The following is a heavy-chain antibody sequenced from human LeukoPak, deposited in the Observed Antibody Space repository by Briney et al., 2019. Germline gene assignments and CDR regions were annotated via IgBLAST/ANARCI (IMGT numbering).Heavy chain of an antibody. J-gene: IGHJ4*02. CDR3: ARDHYDSSGYNDY. CDR1: GGTFSSYA. CDR2: IIPIPGIA. Sequence: ASEKVSFKSSGGTFSSYAISWVRHSPGQGLEWMGRIIPIPGIANYAHKFQGRVTITADKSTSTAYMELSSLRSEDTAVYYCARDHYDSSGYNDYWGQGTLVTVSS. V-gene: IGHV1-69*04. D-gene: IGHD3-22*01.